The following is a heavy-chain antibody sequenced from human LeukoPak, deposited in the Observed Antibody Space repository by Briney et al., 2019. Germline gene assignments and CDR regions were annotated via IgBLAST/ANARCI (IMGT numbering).Heavy chain of an antibody. Sequence: GSLRLSCAASGFTFSSYEMNWVRQAPGKGLEWIGSIYYSGSTYYNPSLKSRVTISVDTSKNQFSLKLSSVTAADTAVYYCASGAAYCSGGSCYRTRVDYWGQGTLVTVSS. V-gene: IGHV4-59*05. J-gene: IGHJ4*02. CDR2: IYYSGST. D-gene: IGHD2-15*01. CDR1: GFTFSSYE. CDR3: ASGAAYCSGGSCYRTRVDY.